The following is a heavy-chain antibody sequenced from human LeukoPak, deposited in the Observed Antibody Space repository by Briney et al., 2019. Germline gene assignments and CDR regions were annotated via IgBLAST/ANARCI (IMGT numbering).Heavy chain of an antibody. Sequence: GGSLRLSCAVSGFTFSSNCMYWVRQAPGKGLVWVSRISSDGSSATCADSVKGRFTISRDNAKNTLYLQMNSLRAEDTAVYYCATFVGIAAGWGQGTLVTVSS. J-gene: IGHJ4*02. V-gene: IGHV3-74*01. CDR3: ATFVGIAAG. CDR1: GFTFSSNC. CDR2: ISSDGSSA. D-gene: IGHD6-13*01.